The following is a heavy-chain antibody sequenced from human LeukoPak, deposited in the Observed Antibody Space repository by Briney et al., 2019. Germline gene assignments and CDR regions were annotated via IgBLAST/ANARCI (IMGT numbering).Heavy chain of an antibody. J-gene: IGHJ4*02. Sequence: GASVKVSCKASGYTFTSYGISWVRQAPGQGLEWMGWINPNSGNTGSTQKFQGRVTITRNTSISTAYMELSSLRSEDTAVYYCARVDGSPDYWGQGTLVTVSS. CDR2: INPNSGNT. D-gene: IGHD2-15*01. CDR1: GYTFTSYG. V-gene: IGHV1-8*03. CDR3: ARVDGSPDY.